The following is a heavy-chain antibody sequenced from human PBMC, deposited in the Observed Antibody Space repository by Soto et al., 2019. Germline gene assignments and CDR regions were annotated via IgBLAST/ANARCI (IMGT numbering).Heavy chain of an antibody. J-gene: IGHJ4*02. CDR1: GFTFSSYW. D-gene: IGHD6-19*01. Sequence: GGSLRLSCAASGFTFSSYWMSWVRQAPGKGLEWVANIKQDGSEKYYVDSVKGRCTISRDNAKNSLYLQMNSLRAEGTAVDYCARVPDLLTVAGTCDFDSWCQGTLVTVSS. V-gene: IGHV3-7*05. CDR2: IKQDGSEK. CDR3: ARVPDLLTVAGTCDFDS.